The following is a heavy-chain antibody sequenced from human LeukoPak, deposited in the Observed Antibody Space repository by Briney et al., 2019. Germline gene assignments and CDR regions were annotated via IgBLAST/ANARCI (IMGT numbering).Heavy chain of an antibody. Sequence: GASLKISXKGSGSSFTSYWIGWVRQMPGKGLEWMGIIYPGDSDTRYSPSFQGQVTISADKSISTAYLQWSSLKASDTAMYYCARQVDTAMVTAPGYWGQGTLVTVSS. D-gene: IGHD5-18*01. CDR3: ARQVDTAMVTAPGY. CDR1: GSSFTSYW. CDR2: IYPGDSDT. J-gene: IGHJ4*02. V-gene: IGHV5-51*01.